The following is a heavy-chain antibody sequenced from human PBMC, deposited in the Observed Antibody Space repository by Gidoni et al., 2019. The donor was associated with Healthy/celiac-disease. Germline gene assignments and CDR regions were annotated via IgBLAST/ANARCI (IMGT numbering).Heavy chain of an antibody. Sequence: QVQLVQSGAEVKKPGASVKVSCKASGYTFTSYYMHWVRQAPGQGLEWMGIINPSGGSTSYAQKFQGRVTMTRDTSTSTVYMELSSLRSEDTAVYYCARVIYYDSSGYPNEAFDIWGQGTMVTVSS. CDR1: GYTFTSYY. J-gene: IGHJ3*02. CDR2: INPSGGST. D-gene: IGHD3-22*01. V-gene: IGHV1-46*01. CDR3: ARVIYYDSSGYPNEAFDI.